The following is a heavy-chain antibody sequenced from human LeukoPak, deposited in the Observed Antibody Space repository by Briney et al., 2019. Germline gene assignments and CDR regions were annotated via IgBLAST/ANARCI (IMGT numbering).Heavy chain of an antibody. CDR1: GYTFTGHY. V-gene: IGHV1-2*02. CDR3: ARDRVSSWSRVDY. CDR2: INPNSGGT. J-gene: IGHJ4*02. D-gene: IGHD6-13*01. Sequence: GASVKVSCKASGYTFTGHYMHWVRQAPGQGLEWMGWINPNSGGTNYAQKFQGRVTMTRDTSISTAYMELSRLRSDDTAVYYCARDRVSSWSRVDYWGQGTLVTVSS.